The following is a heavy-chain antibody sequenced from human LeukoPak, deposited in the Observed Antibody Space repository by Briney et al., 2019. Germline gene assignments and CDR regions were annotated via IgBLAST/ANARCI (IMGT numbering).Heavy chain of an antibody. D-gene: IGHD2-2*01. CDR2: IYYSGST. V-gene: IGHV4-38-2*02. CDR1: GYSISSGYY. J-gene: IGHJ5*02. CDR3: ARRYQLDWFDP. Sequence: SETLSLTCTVSGYSISSGYYWGWIRQPPGKGLEWIGSIYYSGSTYYNPSLKSRVTISVDTSKNQFSLKLSSVTAADTAVYYCARRYQLDWFDPWGQGTLVTVSS.